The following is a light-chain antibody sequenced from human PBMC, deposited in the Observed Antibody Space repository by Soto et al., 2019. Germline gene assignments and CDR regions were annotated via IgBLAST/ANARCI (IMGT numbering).Light chain of an antibody. CDR3: QQYDNLPHP. V-gene: IGKV1-33*01. CDR2: DAS. J-gene: IGKJ4*01. Sequence: DIQMTQSPSSLSASVGDRVTITCQASQDISNYLNWYQQKPGKAPKLLIYDASNLETGVPSRFSGSGSGTDFTFTISSLQPEDIATYYCQQYDNLPHPFGGGTKVEI. CDR1: QDISNY.